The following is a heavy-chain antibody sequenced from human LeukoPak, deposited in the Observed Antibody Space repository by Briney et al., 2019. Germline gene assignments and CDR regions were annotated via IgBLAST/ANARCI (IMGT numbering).Heavy chain of an antibody. CDR3: AKDLRIVVVAASFDY. V-gene: IGHV3-23*01. J-gene: IGHJ4*02. CDR2: ISGSGGST. D-gene: IGHD2-15*01. Sequence: GSLRLSCAASGFTFSSYAMTWVRQAPGKGLEWVSAISGSGGSTYNADSVKGRFTISRDNSKNTLYLQMNSLRAEDTAVYYCAKDLRIVVVAASFDYWGQGTLVTVSS. CDR1: GFTFSSYA.